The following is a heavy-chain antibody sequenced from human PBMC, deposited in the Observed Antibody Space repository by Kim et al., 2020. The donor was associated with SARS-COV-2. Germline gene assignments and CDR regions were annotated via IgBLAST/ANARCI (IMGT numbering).Heavy chain of an antibody. CDR2: INHNGKS. V-gene: IGHV4-34*01. CDR1: GGSFSGYF. CDR3: ARGPAGDCRGSACYDDALDI. Sequence: SETLSLTCAVYGGSFSGYFWNWIRQTPDKGLEWIGEINHNGKSNYNPSLKSRVSISVDTSKNQFSLRLSSLTAADTAVYYCARGPAGDCRGSACYDDALDIWGRGTKVTVSS. J-gene: IGHJ6*02. D-gene: IGHD2-15*01.